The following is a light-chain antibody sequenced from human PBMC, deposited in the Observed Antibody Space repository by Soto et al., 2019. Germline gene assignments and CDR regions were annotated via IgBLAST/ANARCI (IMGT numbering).Light chain of an antibody. J-gene: IGLJ1*01. CDR3: AAWDDSLNGVYV. V-gene: IGLV2-14*01. CDR1: SSDVGDYNR. Sequence: QSALTQPPSVSGSPGQSITISCTGTSSDVGDYNRVSWYQHHPGKAPKLMIFEVTNRPSGISDRFSGFKSGSTASLTISELQPDDEADYYCAAWDDSLNGVYVFGPGTKLTVL. CDR2: EVT.